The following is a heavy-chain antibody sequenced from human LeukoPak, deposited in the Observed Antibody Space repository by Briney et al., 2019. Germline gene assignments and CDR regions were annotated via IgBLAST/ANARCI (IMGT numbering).Heavy chain of an antibody. V-gene: IGHV1-69*13. D-gene: IGHD5-18*01. Sequence: ASVKVSCKASGGTFSSYAISWVRQAPGQGLEWMGGIIPIFGTANYAQKFQGRVTITADESTSTAYMEPSSLRSEDTAVYYCARAGYSYGFEAFDIWGQGTMVTVSS. CDR1: GGTFSSYA. CDR3: ARAGYSYGFEAFDI. J-gene: IGHJ3*02. CDR2: IIPIFGTA.